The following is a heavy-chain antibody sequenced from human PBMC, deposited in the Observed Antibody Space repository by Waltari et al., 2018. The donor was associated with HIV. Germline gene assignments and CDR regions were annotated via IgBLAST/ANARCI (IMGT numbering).Heavy chain of an antibody. D-gene: IGHD3-22*01. CDR3: ARGGAVYYYDSSGYSLFDY. J-gene: IGHJ4*02. Sequence: QVQLQQWGAGLLKPSETLSLTCAVYGGSFSGYYWSWIRQPPGKGLEWIGEINHSGSTNYNPSLKSRVTISVDTSKNQFSLKLSSVTAADTAVYYCARGGAVYYYDSSGYSLFDYWGQGTLVTVSS. V-gene: IGHV4-34*01. CDR2: INHSGST. CDR1: GGSFSGYY.